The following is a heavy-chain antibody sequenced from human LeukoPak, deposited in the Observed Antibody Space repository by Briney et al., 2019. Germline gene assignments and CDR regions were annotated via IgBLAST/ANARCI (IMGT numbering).Heavy chain of an antibody. CDR1: GGSISSSSYY. CDR2: IYYSGST. CDR3: ASLEVGNETRFDP. J-gene: IGHJ5*02. V-gene: IGHV4-39*01. D-gene: IGHD2-15*01. Sequence: SETLSLTCTVSGGSISSSSYYWGWIRQPPGKGLEWIGSIYYSGSTYYNPSLKSRVTISVDTSKNQFSLKLSSVTAADTAVYYWASLEVGNETRFDPWGQGTLVTVSS.